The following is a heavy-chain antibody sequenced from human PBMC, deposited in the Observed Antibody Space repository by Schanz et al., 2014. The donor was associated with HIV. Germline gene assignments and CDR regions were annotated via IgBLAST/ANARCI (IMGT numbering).Heavy chain of an antibody. CDR1: GFTFSDYA. CDR2: LSGGNDDT. D-gene: IGHD1-26*01. J-gene: IGHJ3*01. V-gene: IGHV3-23*01. Sequence: EVQLLESGGGLVRPGGSLRLSCVASGFTFSDYAMSWVRQAPGKGPEWVSALSGGNDDTFYADYADSVKGRFTISRDNFKDMVYLQMNSLRVEDTALYYCTRGQSGTYGTFDVWGRGTVVTVSS. CDR3: TRGQSGTYGTFDV.